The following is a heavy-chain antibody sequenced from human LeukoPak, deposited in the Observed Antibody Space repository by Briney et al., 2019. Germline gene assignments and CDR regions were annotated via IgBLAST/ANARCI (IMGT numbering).Heavy chain of an antibody. CDR1: GFTLSSYW. J-gene: IGHJ4*02. V-gene: IGHV3-21*01. CDR2: ISTSSVYT. Sequence: PGGSLRLSCAASGFTLSSYWMSWVRQAPGKGMEWVSSISTSSVYTYYTDSVKGRFSISRDNAKNSLFLQMNSLRAEDTAVYYCARDSNYNYWSGSGYWGQGTLVTVSS. D-gene: IGHD3-3*01. CDR3: ARDSNYNYWSGSGY.